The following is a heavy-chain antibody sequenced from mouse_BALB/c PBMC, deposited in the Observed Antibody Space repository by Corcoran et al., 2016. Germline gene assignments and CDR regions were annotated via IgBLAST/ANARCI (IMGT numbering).Heavy chain of an antibody. CDR2: YPGTGSTY. D-gene: IGHD1-1*01. Sequence: VQLQQSGPELVKPGASVKMSCKASGYTFTSYVMHWVKQKPGQGLEWIARIYPGTGSTYYNEKFKGKATLTADKSSSTAYMQLSSLKSEDSAVYFCAREGTTAWFAYWGQGTLVTVSA. CDR3: REGTTAWFAY. J-gene: IGHJ3*01. V-gene: IGHV1-76*01. CDR1: YTFTSYVM.